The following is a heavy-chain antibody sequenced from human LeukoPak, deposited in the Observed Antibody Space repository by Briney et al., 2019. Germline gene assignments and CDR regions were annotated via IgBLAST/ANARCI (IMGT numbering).Heavy chain of an antibody. Sequence: GGSLRLSCTTSVFPFSRYSMNWVRQAPGKGLEWVSYITSSGDTIYYADSVKGRFTISRDNAKNSVYLQMNSLRAEDTAVYYCARAVPSYWYFDLWGRGTLVTVSS. CDR2: ITSSGDTI. CDR1: VFPFSRYS. J-gene: IGHJ2*01. V-gene: IGHV3-48*01. CDR3: ARAVPSYWYFDL. D-gene: IGHD2-2*01.